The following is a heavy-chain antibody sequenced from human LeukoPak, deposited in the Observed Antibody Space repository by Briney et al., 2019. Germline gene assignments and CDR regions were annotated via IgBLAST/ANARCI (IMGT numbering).Heavy chain of an antibody. CDR2: IYHSGT. Sequence: SETLSLTCTVSGYSISSGYYWGWLRQPPGKALEWIGSIYHSGTYYNPSLKSRVTLSVDTSKNQFSLKLSSVTAADTAVYYCARDRPGGNSVDFDYWGQGTLVTVSS. CDR3: ARDRPGGNSVDFDY. CDR1: GYSISSGYY. V-gene: IGHV4-38-2*02. D-gene: IGHD4-23*01. J-gene: IGHJ4*02.